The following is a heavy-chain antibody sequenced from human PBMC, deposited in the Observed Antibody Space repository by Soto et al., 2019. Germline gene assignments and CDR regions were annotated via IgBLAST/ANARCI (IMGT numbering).Heavy chain of an antibody. D-gene: IGHD3-22*01. Sequence: QVQLQESGPGLVKPSETLSLTCTVSGGSVSGGNYYWSWIRQPPGKGLEWIGYIYYSGGTNYNPSLMSRVTLSVDTSKTQFSLNLSSVTAADTAVYYCARDTKEYYYDSYGYYLWYYYYGMDVWGQGTTVTVSS. CDR2: IYYSGGT. CDR1: GGSVSGGNYY. V-gene: IGHV4-61*01. CDR3: ARDTKEYYYDSYGYYLWYYYYGMDV. J-gene: IGHJ6*02.